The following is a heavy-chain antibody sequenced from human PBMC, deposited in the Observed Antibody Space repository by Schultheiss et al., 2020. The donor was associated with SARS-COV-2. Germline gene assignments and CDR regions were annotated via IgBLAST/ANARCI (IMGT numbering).Heavy chain of an antibody. J-gene: IGHJ6*03. CDR1: GFTFSSYW. V-gene: IGHV3-7*05. CDR3: ARGGQTIPQNSYYNMDV. CDR2: IKQDGSEK. D-gene: IGHD1/OR15-1a*01. Sequence: GGSLRLSCAASGFTFSSYWMSWVRQAPGKGLEWVANIKQDGSEKYYVDSVKGRFTISRDNAKNSLYLQMNSLRAEDTALYYCARGGQTIPQNSYYNMDVWGKGTTVTVSS.